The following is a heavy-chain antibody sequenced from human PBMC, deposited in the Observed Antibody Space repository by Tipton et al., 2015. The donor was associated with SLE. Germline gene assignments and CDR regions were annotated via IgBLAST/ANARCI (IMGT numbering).Heavy chain of an antibody. V-gene: IGHV3-30-3*01. D-gene: IGHD6-13*01. CDR1: GFTFSSYA. CDR2: ISYDGSNK. J-gene: IGHJ5*02. CDR3: ARDQYSGSSWSFSWFDP. Sequence: SLRLSCAASGFTFSSYAMHWVRQAPGKGLEWVAVISYDGSNKFYADSVKGRFTISRDNSKNTLYLQMNSLRAEDTAVYYCARDQYSGSSWSFSWFDPWGQGTLATVSS.